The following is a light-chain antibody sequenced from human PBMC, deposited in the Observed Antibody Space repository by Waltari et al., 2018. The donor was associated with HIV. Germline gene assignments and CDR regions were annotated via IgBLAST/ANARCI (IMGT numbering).Light chain of an antibody. CDR1: QSLVYSDGNTY. CDR3: MQGTDWPPM. J-gene: IGKJ1*01. Sequence: DVVMTQSPISLPVTLGQPAFISCRSSQSLVYSDGNTYLSWFQQRPGQSPRRLIYKVSNRDAGVPDRFSGSGSRTDFTLKISRVEADDVGIYYCMQGTDWPPMFGQGTKVEIK. CDR2: KVS. V-gene: IGKV2-30*01.